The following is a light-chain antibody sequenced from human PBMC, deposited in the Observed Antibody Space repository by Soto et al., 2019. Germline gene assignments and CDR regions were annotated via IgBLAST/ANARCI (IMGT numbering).Light chain of an antibody. J-gene: IGLJ1*01. Sequence: QSALTQPASMSGSPGQSITISCTGTGSNVGGYNYVSWYQQHPGKAPKLMIYEVTNRPSGVSHRFSGSKSGNTASLTISGLQPEDEADYYCSSVTSSSTLPYVFGTGTKLAVL. CDR1: GSNVGGYNY. CDR3: SSVTSSSTLPYV. CDR2: EVT. V-gene: IGLV2-14*01.